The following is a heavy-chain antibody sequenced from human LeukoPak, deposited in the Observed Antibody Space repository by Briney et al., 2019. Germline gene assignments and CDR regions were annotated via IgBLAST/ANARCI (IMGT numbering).Heavy chain of an antibody. CDR2: IYTSGST. J-gene: IGHJ4*02. D-gene: IGHD1-1*01. V-gene: IGHV4-61*02. CDR1: GGSIGSANYY. CDR3: ARDTKN. Sequence: SQTLSLTCTVSGGSIGSANYYWSWIRQPAGKGLEWIGRIYTSGSTNYNPSLKSRVTISVDTSKNQFSLRLNSVTAADTAVYYCARDTKNWGQGTLVTVSS.